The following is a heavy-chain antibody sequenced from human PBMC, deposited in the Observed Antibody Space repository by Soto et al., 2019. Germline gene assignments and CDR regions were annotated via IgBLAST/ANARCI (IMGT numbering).Heavy chain of an antibody. CDR1: GGCISSGGYS. D-gene: IGHD2-2*01. Sequence: SETLSLACPVWGGCISSGGYSWSWIRQPPGKGLEWIGYIYHSGSTYYNPSLKSRVTISVDRSKNQFSLKLSSVTAADTAVYYCARVPDRWGQGTLVTVSS. CDR2: IYHSGST. V-gene: IGHV4-30-2*01. CDR3: ARVPDR. J-gene: IGHJ5*02.